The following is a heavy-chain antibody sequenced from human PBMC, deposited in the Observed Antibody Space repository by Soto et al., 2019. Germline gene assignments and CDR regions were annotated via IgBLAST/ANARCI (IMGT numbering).Heavy chain of an antibody. V-gene: IGHV1-69*01. D-gene: IGHD6-13*01. J-gene: IGHJ5*02. CDR3: ARAAIHGSSWYFWFDH. CDR1: GGTFSRHA. Sequence: QVQLVQSGSEVKMPGSSVKVSCKTSGGTFSRHAINWVRQAPGQGLEWMGGIIPMFGTTNYAQKFTGRVTISADESTSTAYMVLSSLRSEDAAVYYCARAAIHGSSWYFWFDHWGQGTLVIVAS. CDR2: IIPMFGTT.